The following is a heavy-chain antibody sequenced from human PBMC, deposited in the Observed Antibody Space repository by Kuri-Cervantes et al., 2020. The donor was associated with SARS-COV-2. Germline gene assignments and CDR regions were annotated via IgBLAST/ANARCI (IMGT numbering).Heavy chain of an antibody. Sequence: SDILSLTCTVSGGSISSGSYYWSWIRQPAGKGLEWIGRIYTSGSTNYNPSLKSRVTISVDTSKNQFSLKLSSVTAADTAVYYCARLRARIAVAGTGYYGMDVWGQGTTVTVSS. CDR1: GGSISSGSYY. V-gene: IGHV4-61*02. D-gene: IGHD6-19*01. CDR3: ARLRARIAVAGTGYYGMDV. J-gene: IGHJ6*02. CDR2: IYTSGST.